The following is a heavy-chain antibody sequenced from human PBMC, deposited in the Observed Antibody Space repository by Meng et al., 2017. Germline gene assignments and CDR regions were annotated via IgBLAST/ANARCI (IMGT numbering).Heavy chain of an antibody. CDR1: GFTFNNYW. CDR3: LDEAPRSDY. J-gene: IGHJ4*02. Sequence: ELQLGDAGGGLVQPGGSLRRSCAASGFTFNNYWMHWVRQVPGKGLVWVSRISGDGSITNYADSVKGRFTISRDNAKNTLYLQMNSLRPEDTAVYYCLDEAPRSDYWGQGSLVTVSS. CDR2: ISGDGSIT. V-gene: IGHV3-74*01. D-gene: IGHD1-1*01.